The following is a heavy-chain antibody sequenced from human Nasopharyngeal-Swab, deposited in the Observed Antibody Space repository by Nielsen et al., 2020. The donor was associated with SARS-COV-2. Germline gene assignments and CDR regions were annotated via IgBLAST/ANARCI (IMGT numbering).Heavy chain of an antibody. CDR2: ISNGGSII. CDR3: ARYDDYYDSSGYAY. CDR1: GFPFSDYS. J-gene: IGHJ4*02. Sequence: GESLKISWAASGFPFSDYSMNWVRQAPGKGLEWVSYISNGGSIIYYADSVKGRFTISRDNAGTSLSLQMNSLRAEDTAVYYCARYDDYYDSSGYAYWGQGTLVTVSS. D-gene: IGHD3-22*01. V-gene: IGHV3-48*04.